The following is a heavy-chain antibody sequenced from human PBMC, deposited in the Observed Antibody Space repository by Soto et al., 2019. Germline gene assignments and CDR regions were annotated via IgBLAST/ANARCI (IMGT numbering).Heavy chain of an antibody. Sequence: QVQLVQSGAEVKKPGSSVKFSCKASGGSFSTYGINWVRLAPGQGLEWMGGIIPKFGTTNYAQKFRGRVTITADECTNTAYMELNYLRSEDTAVYFCARELDPYYGGNSLSLDYWGQGTLVTVSS. CDR1: GGSFSTYG. CDR3: ARELDPYYGGNSLSLDY. D-gene: IGHD4-17*01. V-gene: IGHV1-69*13. J-gene: IGHJ4*02. CDR2: IIPKFGTT.